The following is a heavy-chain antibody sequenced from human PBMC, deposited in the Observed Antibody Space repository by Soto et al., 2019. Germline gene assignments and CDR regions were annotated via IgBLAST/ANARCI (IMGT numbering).Heavy chain of an antibody. D-gene: IGHD3-22*01. J-gene: IGHJ3*01. CDR3: ARVVYFDRSAYGL. CDR1: GFSFSGYN. CDR2: ISGDSNYI. Sequence: EVQLVESGGGLVKPGGSLRLSCAASGFSFSGYNMNWVRQAPGKGLEWVSSISGDSNYIYYADSVQGRFTISRDNAKNSVYLQMNSLRAEDTAVYYCARVVYFDRSAYGLWGQGTMVIVSS. V-gene: IGHV3-21*01.